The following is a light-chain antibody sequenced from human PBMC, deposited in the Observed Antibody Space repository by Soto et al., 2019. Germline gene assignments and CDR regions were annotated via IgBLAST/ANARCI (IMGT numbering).Light chain of an antibody. CDR2: KAS. J-gene: IGKJ1*01. V-gene: IGKV1-5*03. CDR1: QSISVW. Sequence: DIRMTQSPSTLSASVGDRVTITCRASQSISVWLAWYQQKAGKAPNLLIYKASRLESGVPSRFSGSGSETEFTLTISGLQPGDSATYYCQQYNSYSPTFXQGTKVDIK. CDR3: QQYNSYSPT.